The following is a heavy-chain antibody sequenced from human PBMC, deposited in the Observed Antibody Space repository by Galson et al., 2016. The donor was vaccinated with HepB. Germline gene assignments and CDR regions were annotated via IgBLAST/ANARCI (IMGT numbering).Heavy chain of an antibody. V-gene: IGHV4-4*02. J-gene: IGHJ4*02. CDR1: GGSVSSHNW. CDR3: ARQYRGGPSDY. D-gene: IGHD5-12*01. CDR2: IFHSGRV. Sequence: ETLSLTCAVSGGSVSSHNWWSWVRQPPGKGLEWLGQIFHSGRVNYTPSLASRVTISVDTSNNHFSLRLTSVTAADTALYYCARQYRGGPSDYWGQGTLVIVSS.